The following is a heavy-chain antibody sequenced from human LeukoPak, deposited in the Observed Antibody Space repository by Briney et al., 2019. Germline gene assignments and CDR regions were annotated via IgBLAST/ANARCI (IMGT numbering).Heavy chain of an antibody. CDR2: IYYSGST. D-gene: IGHD1-7*01. CDR3: ARGVTNYNWFDP. V-gene: IGHV4-34*01. CDR1: GGSFSGYY. Sequence: KTSETLSLTCAVYGGSFSGYYWGWIRQPPGKGLEWIGSIYYSGSTYYNPSLKSRVTISVDTSKNQFSLKLSSVTAADTALYYCARGVTNYNWFDPWGQGTLVTVSS. J-gene: IGHJ5*02.